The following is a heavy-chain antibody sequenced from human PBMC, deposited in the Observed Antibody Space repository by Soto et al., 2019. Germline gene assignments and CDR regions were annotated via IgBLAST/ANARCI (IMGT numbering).Heavy chain of an antibody. V-gene: IGHV4-59*01. CDR2: IYYSGST. Sequence: SSETLSLTCTVSGGSISSYYWSWIRQPPGKGLEWIGYIYYSGSTNYNPSLKSRVTISVDTSKNQFSLKLSSVTAADTAVYYCAREVAARLYNWFDPWGQGTLVTVSS. D-gene: IGHD6-6*01. J-gene: IGHJ5*02. CDR1: GGSISSYY. CDR3: AREVAARLYNWFDP.